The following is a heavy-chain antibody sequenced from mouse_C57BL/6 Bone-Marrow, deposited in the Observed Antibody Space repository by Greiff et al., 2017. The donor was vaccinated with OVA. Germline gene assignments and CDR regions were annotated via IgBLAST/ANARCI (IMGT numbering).Heavy chain of an antibody. J-gene: IGHJ4*01. Sequence: VQLQQPGAELVKPGASVKLSCKASGYTFTSYWMQWVKQRPGQGLEWIGEIDPSDSYTNYNQKFKGKATLTVDPSSSTAYMQLSSLTSEDSAVYYCAREGSIYYGNSVDDWGQGTSVTVLL. CDR3: AREGSIYYGNSVDD. D-gene: IGHD2-1*01. CDR1: GYTFTSYW. CDR2: IDPSDSYT. V-gene: IGHV1-50*01.